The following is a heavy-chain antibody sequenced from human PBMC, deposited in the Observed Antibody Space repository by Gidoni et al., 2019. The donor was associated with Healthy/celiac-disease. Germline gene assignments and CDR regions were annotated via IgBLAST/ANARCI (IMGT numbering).Heavy chain of an antibody. V-gene: IGHV4-39*01. CDR2: IYYSGST. D-gene: IGHD6-19*01. CDR1: GGSISSSSYS. J-gene: IGHJ4*02. Sequence: QLQLQESGPGLVKPSETLSLTCTVSGGSISSSSYSWVWISPPPGTGLEWIGSIYYSGSTYYNPSLKSRVTISVDTSKNQFSLKLSSVTAADTAVYYCARHQGTRIAVAGTSWDYWGQGTLVTVSS. CDR3: ARHQGTRIAVAGTSWDY.